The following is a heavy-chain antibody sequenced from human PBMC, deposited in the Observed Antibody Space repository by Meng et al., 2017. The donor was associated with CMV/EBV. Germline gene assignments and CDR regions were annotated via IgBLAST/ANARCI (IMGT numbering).Heavy chain of an antibody. CDR2: IYYSGST. Sequence: GSLRLSCTVSGGSISSYYWSWIRQPPGKGLEWIGYIYYSGSTNYNPSLKSRVTISVDTSKNQFSLKLSSVTAADTAVYYCARAVGEYSSSSWNSFAYWGQERWSPSPQ. J-gene: IGHJ4*01. CDR1: GGSISSYY. CDR3: ARAVGEYSSSSWNSFAY. V-gene: IGHV4-59*01. D-gene: IGHD6-6*01.